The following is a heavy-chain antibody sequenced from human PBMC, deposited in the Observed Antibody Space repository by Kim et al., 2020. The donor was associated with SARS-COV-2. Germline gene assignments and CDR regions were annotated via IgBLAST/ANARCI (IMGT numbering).Heavy chain of an antibody. CDR2: ISYDGSNK. Sequence: GGSLRLSCAASGFTFSSYGMHWVRQAPGKGLEWVAVISYDGSNKYYADSVKGRFTISRDNSKNTLYLQMNSLRAEDTAVYYCAKDPLGYSSSFYYFDYWGQGTLVTVSS. CDR3: AKDPLGYSSSFYYFDY. V-gene: IGHV3-30*18. J-gene: IGHJ4*02. CDR1: GFTFSSYG. D-gene: IGHD6-13*01.